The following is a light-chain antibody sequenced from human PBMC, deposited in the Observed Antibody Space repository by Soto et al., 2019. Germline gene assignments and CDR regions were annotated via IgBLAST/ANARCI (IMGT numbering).Light chain of an antibody. CDR3: QQYNNWPLT. Sequence: EIVITQSPATLSVSPGERATLSCRASQCVSSNLAWYQQKPGQAPRLLIYGASTRATGIAARFSGSGSGTEFTLTISSLQSEDFAVYYCQQYNNWPLTVGGGTKVEIK. V-gene: IGKV3-15*01. CDR2: GAS. J-gene: IGKJ4*01. CDR1: QCVSSN.